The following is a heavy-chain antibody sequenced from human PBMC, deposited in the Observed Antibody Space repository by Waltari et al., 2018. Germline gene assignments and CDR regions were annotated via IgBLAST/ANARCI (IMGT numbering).Heavy chain of an antibody. CDR1: GFTFDDYA. CDR3: AKDMDLAVAGTIDY. V-gene: IGHV3-9*01. CDR2: ISWNSGSI. D-gene: IGHD6-19*01. Sequence: EVQLVESGGGLVQPGRSLRLSCAASGFTFDDYAMHWVRQAPGKGLEWVSGISWNSGSIGYADSVKGRFTISRDNAKNSLYLQMNSLRAEDTALYYCAKDMDLAVAGTIDYWGQGTLVTVSS. J-gene: IGHJ4*02.